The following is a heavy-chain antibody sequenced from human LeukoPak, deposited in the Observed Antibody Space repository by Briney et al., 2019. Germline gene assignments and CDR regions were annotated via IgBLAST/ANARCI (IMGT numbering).Heavy chain of an antibody. V-gene: IGHV4-61*08. J-gene: IGHJ3*02. CDR3: ARDAPVGPYVAFDI. Sequence: SETLSLTCTVSGGSISSGGYYWSWIRQPPGKGLEWIGYIYYSGSTNYNPSLKSRVTISVDTSKNQFSLKLSSVTAADTAVYYCARDAPVGPYVAFDIWGQGTMVTVSS. CDR1: GGSISSGGYY. CDR2: IYYSGST. D-gene: IGHD1-26*01.